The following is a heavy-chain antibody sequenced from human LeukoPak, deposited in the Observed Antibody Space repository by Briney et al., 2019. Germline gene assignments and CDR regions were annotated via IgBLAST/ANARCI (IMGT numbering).Heavy chain of an antibody. V-gene: IGHV4-30-2*01. Sequence: PSETLSLTCAVSGGSISSGDDSWSWMRQPPGKGLEWIGHIYHRGSTYYNPSLKSRVTMSVDRSQNQFSLKLSSVTAADTAVYYCARAAGDPWNWFDPWGQGTLVTVSS. CDR2: IYHRGST. D-gene: IGHD7-27*01. J-gene: IGHJ5*02. CDR1: GGSISSGDDS. CDR3: ARAAGDPWNWFDP.